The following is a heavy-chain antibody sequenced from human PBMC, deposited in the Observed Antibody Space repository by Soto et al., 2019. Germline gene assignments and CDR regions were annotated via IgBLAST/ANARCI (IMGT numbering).Heavy chain of an antibody. D-gene: IGHD6-6*01. CDR3: ARDGYSTSSDWPWFDP. CDR1: GFTFSVYT. J-gene: IGHJ5*02. V-gene: IGHV3-48*02. CDR2: ITSSGTTI. Sequence: EAQLVESGGGLVQPGGSLRLSCAASGFTFSVYTMHWVRQSPGKGLEWISSITSSGTTISYADSVKGRFTISRDNAKSSLFLQMDTLRDEDTAVYSWARDGYSTSSDWPWFDPWGQGTLVTVSS.